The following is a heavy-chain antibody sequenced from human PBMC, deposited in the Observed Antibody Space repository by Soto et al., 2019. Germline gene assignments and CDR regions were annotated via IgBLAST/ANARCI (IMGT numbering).Heavy chain of an antibody. CDR2: IIPIFGTA. Sequence: ASVKVSCKASGGTFSSYAISWVRQAPGQGLEWMGGIIPIFGTANYAQKFQGRVTITADESTSTAYMELSSLRSEDTAVYYCAREGGGGYGGTYYYYYGMDVWGQGTTVTVSS. CDR3: AREGGGGYGGTYYYYYGMDV. D-gene: IGHD4-17*01. V-gene: IGHV1-69*13. J-gene: IGHJ6*02. CDR1: GGTFSSYA.